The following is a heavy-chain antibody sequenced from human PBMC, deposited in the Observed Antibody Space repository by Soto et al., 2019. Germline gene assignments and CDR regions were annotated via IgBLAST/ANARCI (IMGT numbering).Heavy chain of an antibody. CDR2: INPSGGST. CDR1: GGTFSSYA. V-gene: IGHV1-46*03. J-gene: IGHJ4*02. D-gene: IGHD1-1*01. Sequence: ASVKVSCKASGGTFSSYAISWVRQAPGQGLEWMGIINPSGGSTNYAQKFQGRVTMTRDTSTSTVYMELSSLRSEDTAIYYCSRGYPPRDQLGNLPGAFWGQGTLVNVSS. CDR3: SRGYPPRDQLGNLPGAF.